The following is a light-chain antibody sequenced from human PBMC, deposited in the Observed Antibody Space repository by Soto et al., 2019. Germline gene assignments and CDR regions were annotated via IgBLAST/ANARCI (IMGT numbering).Light chain of an antibody. CDR3: QQYSGIWT. J-gene: IGKJ1*01. Sequence: DIQMTQSPSALSASVGDRVTITCRASQSISSWLAWYQQKPGKAPKLLIYQVSTLESGVPSRFGGTGSGTEFPLTSSSLQPDDFATFFCQQYSGIWTFGQGTKVEIK. V-gene: IGKV1-5*03. CDR2: QVS. CDR1: QSISSW.